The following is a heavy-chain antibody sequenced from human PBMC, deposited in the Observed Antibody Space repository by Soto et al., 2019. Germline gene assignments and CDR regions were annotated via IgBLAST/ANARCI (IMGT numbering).Heavy chain of an antibody. D-gene: IGHD6-13*01. CDR1: GYTFTSYG. CDR2: ISAYNGNT. Sequence: QVQLVQSGAEVKKPGASVKVSCKASGYTFTSYGISWVRQAPGQGHEWMGWISAYNGNTNYAQKLQGRVTMTTDTSTSTAYMELRSLRSDDTAVYYCAREASDSSSSGPTGGMDVWGQGTTVTVSS. CDR3: AREASDSSSSGPTGGMDV. J-gene: IGHJ6*02. V-gene: IGHV1-18*01.